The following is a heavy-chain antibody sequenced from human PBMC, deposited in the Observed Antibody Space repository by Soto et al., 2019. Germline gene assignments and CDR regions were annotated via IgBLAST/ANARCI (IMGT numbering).Heavy chain of an antibody. CDR1: GFTFSTYG. J-gene: IGHJ4*01. Sequence: GGSLRLSCAASGFTFSTYGMHWVRQAPGKGLEWVALISYDGSLKYYADSVNGRFTISRDDSKNTLYLEMNSLRAEDTAVYYCAKDHEITFGGIIVLFDYWGHGTLVTAPQ. D-gene: IGHD3-16*02. CDR3: AKDHEITFGGIIVLFDY. CDR2: ISYDGSLK. V-gene: IGHV3-30*18.